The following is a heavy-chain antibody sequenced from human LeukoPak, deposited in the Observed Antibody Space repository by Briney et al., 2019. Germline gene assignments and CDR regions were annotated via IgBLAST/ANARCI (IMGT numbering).Heavy chain of an antibody. CDR3: ASRTAAGLYYFDY. D-gene: IGHD6-13*01. V-gene: IGHV4-34*01. J-gene: IGHJ4*02. CDR2: INHSGST. Sequence: PSETLCLTCAVYGGSFSGYYWSWIRQPPGKGLEWIGEINHSGSTNYNPSPKSRVTISVDTSKNQFSLKLSSVTAAETAVYYCASRTAAGLYYFDYWGQGTLVTVSS. CDR1: GGSFSGYY.